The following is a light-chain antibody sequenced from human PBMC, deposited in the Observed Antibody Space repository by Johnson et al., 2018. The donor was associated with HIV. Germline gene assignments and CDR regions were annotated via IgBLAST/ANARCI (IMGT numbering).Light chain of an antibody. CDR1: SSNIVNIY. CDR3: GTWDSSLSAGYV. CDR2: DNH. J-gene: IGLJ1*01. Sequence: QSVLTQPPSVSAAPGQKVTISCSASSSNIVNIYISWYQHLPGTAPKLLIYDNHKRPSGIPDRFSGSKSGTSVTLAITGLQTGDEADYYCGTWDSSLSAGYVFGTGTKVPGL. V-gene: IGLV1-51*01.